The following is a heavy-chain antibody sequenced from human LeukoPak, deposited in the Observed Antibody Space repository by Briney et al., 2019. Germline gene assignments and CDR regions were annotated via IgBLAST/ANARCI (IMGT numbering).Heavy chain of an antibody. J-gene: IGHJ4*02. CDR2: ISAYNGNT. V-gene: IGHV1-18*01. CDR1: GYTFTSYG. Sequence: ASVKVSCKASGYTFTSYGISWVRQAPGQVLEWMGWISAYNGNTNYAQKLQGRVTMTTDTSTSTAYMELRSLRSDDTAVYYCARDTYYYGSGSYNFDYWGQGTLVTVSS. CDR3: ARDTYYYGSGSYNFDY. D-gene: IGHD3-10*01.